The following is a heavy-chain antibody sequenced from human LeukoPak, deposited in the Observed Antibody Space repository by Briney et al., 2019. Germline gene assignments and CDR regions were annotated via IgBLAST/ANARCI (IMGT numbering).Heavy chain of an antibody. D-gene: IGHD2-2*01. Sequence: SQTLSLTCTVSGGSISSGSYYWSWIRQPAGKGLEWIGRIYTSGSTNYNPSLKSRVTISVDTSKNQFSLKLSSVTAADTAVYYCARSPFYCSSTSCPIDYWGQGTLVTVSS. V-gene: IGHV4-61*02. CDR3: ARSPFYCSSTSCPIDY. J-gene: IGHJ4*02. CDR1: GGSISSGSYY. CDR2: IYTSGST.